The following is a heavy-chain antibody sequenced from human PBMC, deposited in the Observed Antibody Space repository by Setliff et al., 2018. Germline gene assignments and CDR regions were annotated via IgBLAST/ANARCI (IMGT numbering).Heavy chain of an antibody. J-gene: IGHJ3*02. Sequence: GESLKISCKGSGYNFTTYWIGWVRQMPGKGQEWMGIIHPGDSDTRYSPSFQGQVTISVDKSISTAYPQWSSLKASDTAMYYCASTDYDTRGYYYVADAFDIWGQGTMVTVSS. D-gene: IGHD3-22*01. CDR3: ASTDYDTRGYYYVADAFDI. V-gene: IGHV5-51*01. CDR2: IHPGDSDT. CDR1: GYNFTTYW.